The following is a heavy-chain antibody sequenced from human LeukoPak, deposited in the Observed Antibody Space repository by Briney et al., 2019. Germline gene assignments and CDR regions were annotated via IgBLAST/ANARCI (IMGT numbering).Heavy chain of an antibody. CDR3: SRVGSSGWPNYFDS. CDR2: IGTSGDT. J-gene: IGHJ4*02. Sequence: PGGSLRLSCAASGFTFSSYDMHWVRQATGKGLEWVSVIGTSGDTYYAGSVKGRLTISRENAKNSLYLQMNSLTAGDTAVYFYSRVGSSGWPNYFDSWGQGTLVTVSS. V-gene: IGHV3-13*04. CDR1: GFTFSSYD. D-gene: IGHD6-19*01.